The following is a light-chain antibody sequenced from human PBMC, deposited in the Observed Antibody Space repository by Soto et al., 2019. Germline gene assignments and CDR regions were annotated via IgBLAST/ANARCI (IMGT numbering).Light chain of an antibody. CDR3: CSYACIYIWV. CDR1: SSDVGGYNY. V-gene: IGLV2-11*01. J-gene: IGLJ3*02. Sequence: QSALTQPRSVSGSPGQSVTISCSGTSSDVGGYNYVSWYQQHPGKAPKLMIFDVTKRPSGVPDRFSGSKSGNTASLTISGLQAEDEADYYCCSYACIYIWVFGGGTKLTVL. CDR2: DVT.